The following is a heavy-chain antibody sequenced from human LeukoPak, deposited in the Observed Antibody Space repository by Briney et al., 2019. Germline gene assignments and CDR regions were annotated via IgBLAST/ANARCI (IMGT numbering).Heavy chain of an antibody. CDR3: ARDMGPRGGNYFDY. Sequence: SETLSLTCTVSGGSVSSGSYYWSWIRQPPGKGLEWIGYIYYSGSTNYNPSLKSRVTISVDTSKNQFSLKLSSVTAADTAVYYCARDMGPRGGNYFDYWGQGTLVTVSS. CDR2: IYYSGST. J-gene: IGHJ4*02. CDR1: GGSVSSGSYY. D-gene: IGHD3-10*01. V-gene: IGHV4-61*01.